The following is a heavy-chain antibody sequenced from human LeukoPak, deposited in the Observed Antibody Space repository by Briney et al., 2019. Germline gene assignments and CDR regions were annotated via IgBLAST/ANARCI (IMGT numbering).Heavy chain of an antibody. J-gene: IGHJ4*02. V-gene: IGHV1-69*04. CDR1: GGTFSSYA. Sequence: ASVKVSCKASGGTFSSYAISWVRQSPGQGLEWMGRIIPILGIANYAQKFQGRVTITADESTSTAYMELSSLRSEDTAVYYCARVMGDYYYDSSGYLDYWGQGTLVTVSS. CDR2: IIPILGIA. CDR3: ARVMGDYYYDSSGYLDY. D-gene: IGHD3-22*01.